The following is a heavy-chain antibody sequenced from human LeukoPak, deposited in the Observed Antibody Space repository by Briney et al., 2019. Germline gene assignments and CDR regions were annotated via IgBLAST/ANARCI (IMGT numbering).Heavy chain of an antibody. V-gene: IGHV3-7*01. D-gene: IGHD2-2*01. CDR3: ARVVCSSISCYGDDAFDI. CDR1: GFTFSSYA. Sequence: GGSLRLSCAASGFTFSSYAMSWVRQAPGKGREWVANIKQDGSEKYYVDSVKGRFTISRKNAKNSLYLQMNSLRAEDTAVYYCARVVCSSISCYGDDAFDIRGQGTMVTVSS. J-gene: IGHJ3*02. CDR2: IKQDGSEK.